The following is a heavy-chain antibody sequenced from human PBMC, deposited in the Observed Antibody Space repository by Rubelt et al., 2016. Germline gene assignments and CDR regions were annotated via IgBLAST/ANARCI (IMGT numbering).Heavy chain of an antibody. CDR2: IDWDDDK. D-gene: IGHD5-18*01. V-gene: IGHV2-70*01. CDR1: GFSLSTSGMC. J-gene: IGHJ4*02. CDR3: ALCRSYGVELYY. Sequence: QVTLRESGPALVKHTQTLTLTCTFSGFSLSTSGMCVSWIRQPPGKAQEWLAPIDWDDDKDYSTSLKARLTTSKDTSKTQVVLTITNLDPVDTATYYCALCRSYGVELYYWCQGTLVTVSS.